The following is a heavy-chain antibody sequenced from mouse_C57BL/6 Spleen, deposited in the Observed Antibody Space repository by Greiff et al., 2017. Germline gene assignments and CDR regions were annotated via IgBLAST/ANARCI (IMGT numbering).Heavy chain of an antibody. CDR3: ANYYGSSYGYFDY. Sequence: VQLQQSGAELVKPGASVKISCKASGYTFTDYYINWVKQRPGQGLEWIGKIGPGSGSTYYNEKFKGKATLTADKSSSTAYMQLSSLTSEDSAVYFCANYYGSSYGYFDYWGQGTTLTVSS. J-gene: IGHJ2*01. V-gene: IGHV1-77*01. CDR1: GYTFTDYY. CDR2: IGPGSGST. D-gene: IGHD1-1*01.